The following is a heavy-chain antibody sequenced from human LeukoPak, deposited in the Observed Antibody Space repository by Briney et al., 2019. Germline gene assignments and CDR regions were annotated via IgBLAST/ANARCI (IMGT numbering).Heavy chain of an antibody. CDR3: ARARVVRELLLFDAFDI. CDR1: GFTFSSYS. D-gene: IGHD1-7*01. CDR2: ISSSSSSSSHM. V-gene: IGHV3-21*01. Sequence: GGSLRLSCAASGFTFSSYSMNWVRQAPGEGLEWVSSISSSSSSSSHMYYADSVKGRFTISRDNAKNSLYLQMNSLRAEDTAVYYCARARVVRELLLFDAFDIWGHGTLITVSS. J-gene: IGHJ3*02.